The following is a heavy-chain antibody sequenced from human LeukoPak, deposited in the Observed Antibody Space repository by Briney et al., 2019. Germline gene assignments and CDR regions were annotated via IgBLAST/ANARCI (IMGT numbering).Heavy chain of an antibody. CDR3: ARRKPDSSGYYYYFDY. V-gene: IGHV4-59*01. D-gene: IGHD3-22*01. CDR1: GGSISSYY. CDR2: IYYSGST. J-gene: IGHJ4*02. Sequence: SETLSLTCTVSGGSISSYYWSWIRQPPGRGLEWIGYIYYSGSTNYNPSLKSRVTISVDTSKNQFSLKLSSVTAADTAVYYCARRKPDSSGYYYYFDYRGQGTLVTVSS.